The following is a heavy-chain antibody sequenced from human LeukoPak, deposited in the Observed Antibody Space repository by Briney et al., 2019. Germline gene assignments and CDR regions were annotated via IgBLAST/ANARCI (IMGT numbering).Heavy chain of an antibody. CDR1: GFTFSHYS. J-gene: IGHJ4*02. D-gene: IGHD3-16*01. V-gene: IGHV3-48*01. Sequence: GGSLRLSCAASGFTFSHYSVNWVRQAPGKGPEWVSYISSSGVTIYYGDSVKGRFTVSRDNARDSLYLQMNSLRVEDTAVYYCARSMITFGGGIDSWGQGTQATVSS. CDR3: ARSMITFGGGIDS. CDR2: ISSSGVTI.